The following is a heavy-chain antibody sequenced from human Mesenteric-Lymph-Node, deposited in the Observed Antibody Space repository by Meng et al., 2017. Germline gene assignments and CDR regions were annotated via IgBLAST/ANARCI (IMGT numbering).Heavy chain of an antibody. D-gene: IGHD2-2*01. CDR3: ARDGYCSSTSCYRGGMDV. CDR2: IYPNGDGT. V-gene: IGHV1-2*02. CDR1: GYTFTAYY. J-gene: IGHJ6*02. Sequence: ASVKVSCKASGYTFTAYYIHWIRQAPGQGLEWMGWIYPNGDGTIYAQRFQGRVTMTSDTSINTAYMELSSLRSEDTAVYYCARDGYCSSTSCYRGGMDVWGQGTTVTVSS.